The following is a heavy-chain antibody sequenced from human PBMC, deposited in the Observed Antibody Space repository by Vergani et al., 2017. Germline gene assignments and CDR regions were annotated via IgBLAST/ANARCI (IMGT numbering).Heavy chain of an antibody. V-gene: IGHV3-23*01. CDR3: AEGRIAAAGYYFDY. J-gene: IGHJ4*02. CDR2: ISGSGGST. CDR1: GFPFSNYA. D-gene: IGHD6-13*01. Sequence: EVQLLESGGGLVQPGGSLRLSCAASGFPFSNYAMTWVRQAPGKGLEWVSAISGSGGSTYYADSVKGRFTISRDNSKNTLYLQMNSLRAEDTAVYYCAEGRIAAAGYYFDYWGQGTLVTVSS.